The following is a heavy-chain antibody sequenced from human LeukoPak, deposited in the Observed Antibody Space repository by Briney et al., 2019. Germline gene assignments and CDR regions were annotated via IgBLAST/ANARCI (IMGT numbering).Heavy chain of an antibody. CDR2: ISSSSSTI. J-gene: IGHJ4*02. V-gene: IGHV3-48*01. CDR3: AREGYSPY. CDR1: GGSISSYY. D-gene: IGHD6-13*01. Sequence: ETLSLTCTVSGGSISSYYWSWIRQPPGKGLEWVSYISSSSSTIYYADSVKGRFTISRDNAKNSLSLQMNSLRAEDTAVYYCAREGYSPYWGQGTLVTVSS.